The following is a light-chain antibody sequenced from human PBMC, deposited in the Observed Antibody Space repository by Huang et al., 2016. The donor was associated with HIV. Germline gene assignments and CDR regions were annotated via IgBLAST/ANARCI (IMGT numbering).Light chain of an antibody. CDR2: WAS. CDR1: HSLLNSHNRKNY. V-gene: IGKV4-1*01. J-gene: IGKJ3*01. CDR3: QQYFFSPMT. Sequence: DIVMTQSPDFLAVSLGERATISCKSSHSLLNSHNRKNYLAWYQQNPGQPPKLLIYWASVRESGVPDRFIGGGSGTDFSLTITSLQAVDVAVYFCQQYFFSPMTFGPGTKVDI.